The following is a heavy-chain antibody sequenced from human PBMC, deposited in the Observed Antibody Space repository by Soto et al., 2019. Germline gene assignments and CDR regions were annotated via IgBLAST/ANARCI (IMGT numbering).Heavy chain of an antibody. D-gene: IGHD3-10*01. CDR2: IDSNGGT. Sequence: PSETLSLTCTVSDDSSSNYKWIWIRQPPGRRLEWIGYIDSNGGTSYNPSLQSRVTISIDTSTKQFFLKLSSVTAADTAVYYCVRQGFGRLHGRVDVWGQGTTVTVSS. CDR3: VRQGFGRLHGRVDV. V-gene: IGHV4-59*08. CDR1: DDSSSNYK. J-gene: IGHJ6*02.